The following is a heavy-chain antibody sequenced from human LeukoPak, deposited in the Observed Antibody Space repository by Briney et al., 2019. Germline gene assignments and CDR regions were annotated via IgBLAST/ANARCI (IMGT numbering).Heavy chain of an antibody. CDR2: TRSGDGST. D-gene: IGHD4-17*01. J-gene: IGHJ4*02. CDR3: AKAIGDYIPQGFDC. Sequence: GGSLRLSCAGSGFTLSYYAMTWVRQAPGKGLEWVSSTRSGDGSTYYADSVKGRFTISRDNSKNTLYLQMDSLRAEDTAVYYCAKAIGDYIPQGFDCWGQGTLVTVSS. V-gene: IGHV3-23*01. CDR1: GFTLSYYA.